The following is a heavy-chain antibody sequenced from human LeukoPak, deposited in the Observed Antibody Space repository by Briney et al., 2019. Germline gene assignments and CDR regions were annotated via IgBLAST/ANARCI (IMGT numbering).Heavy chain of an antibody. J-gene: IGHJ6*02. CDR2: ITSSSSFI. CDR3: ARDGGDYGDPRDYYYYYGMDV. Sequence: GGSLRLSCAASRFSFSSYSMNWVRQAPGKGLEWVSSITSSSSFIYYADSVKGLFTISRDNAKNSLYLQMNSLRAEDTAVYYCARDGGDYGDPRDYYYYYGMDVWGQGTTVTVSS. V-gene: IGHV3-21*06. CDR1: RFSFSSYS. D-gene: IGHD4-17*01.